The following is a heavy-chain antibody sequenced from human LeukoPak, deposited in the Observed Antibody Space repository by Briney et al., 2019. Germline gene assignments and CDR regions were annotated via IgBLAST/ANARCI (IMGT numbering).Heavy chain of an antibody. CDR3: ARAANETTTRENYYYYYMDV. V-gene: IGHV3-48*03. D-gene: IGHD4-11*01. CDR2: ISSSGTTI. CDR1: GFSFSSYE. Sequence: GGSLRLSCVASGFSFSSYEMNWVRQAPGKGLEWVSYISSSGTTIYYADSVKGRFTISRDNAKTSLYLQMNSLSAEDTAVYYCARAANETTTRENYYYYYMDVWGRGTTVTVSS. J-gene: IGHJ6*03.